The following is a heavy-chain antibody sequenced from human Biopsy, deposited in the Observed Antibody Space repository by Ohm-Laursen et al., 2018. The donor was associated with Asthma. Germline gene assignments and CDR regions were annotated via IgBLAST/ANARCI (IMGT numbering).Heavy chain of an antibody. D-gene: IGHD2-21*01. Sequence: SLRLSCTASGFTFSSYSMHWVRQAPGRGPEYVSFIATDGSNKFYADSVKGRFTVSRDNSKHTLYLHMTGLRADDTGVYYCVKDHSAGYYYFDDWGQGVQVTVSS. J-gene: IGHJ4*02. CDR1: GFTFSSYS. CDR3: VKDHSAGYYYFDD. CDR2: IATDGSNK. V-gene: IGHV3-64D*08.